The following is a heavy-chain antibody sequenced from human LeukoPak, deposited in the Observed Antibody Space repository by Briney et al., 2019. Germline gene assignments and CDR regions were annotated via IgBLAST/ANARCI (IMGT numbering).Heavy chain of an antibody. J-gene: IGHJ6*03. V-gene: IGHV1-46*01. CDR2: INPSGGST. CDR3: ARDQTYYYGSGSYDYYYYMDV. Sequence: WASVKVSCKASGYTFTSYYMHWVRQAPGQGLEWMGIINPSGGSTSYAQKFQGRVTMTRDMSTSTAYMELRSLRSDDTAVYYCARDQTYYYGSGSYDYYYYMDVWGKGTTVTISS. D-gene: IGHD3-10*01. CDR1: GYTFTSYY.